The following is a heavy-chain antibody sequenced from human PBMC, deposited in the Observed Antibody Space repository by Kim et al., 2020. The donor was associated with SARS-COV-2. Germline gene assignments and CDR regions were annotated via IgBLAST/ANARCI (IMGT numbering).Heavy chain of an antibody. CDR3: ARVMIPPSGGSKDDNGMDV. CDR1: GFTFSSYW. CDR2: INSDGSST. Sequence: GGSLRLSCAASGFTFSSYWMHWVRQAPGKGLVWVSRINSDGSSTSYADSVKGRFTIARDNAKNTLYLQMNSLRAEDTAVYYGARVMIPPSGGSKDDNGMDVWGQGGTVTVSS. V-gene: IGHV3-74*01. D-gene: IGHD2-15*01. J-gene: IGHJ6*02.